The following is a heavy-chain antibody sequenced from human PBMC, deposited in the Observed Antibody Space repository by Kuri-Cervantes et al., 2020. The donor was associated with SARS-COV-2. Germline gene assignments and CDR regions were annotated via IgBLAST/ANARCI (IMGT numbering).Heavy chain of an antibody. CDR1: GFSLTTSGMC. V-gene: IGHV4-61*08. J-gene: IGHJ6*03. CDR3: ARIAVAGLNYYYYYYMDV. Sequence: SGPTLVKPTQTLTLTCTFSGFSLTTSGMCVAWIRQPPGKGLEWIGYIYYSGSTNYNPSLKSRVTISVDTSKNQFSLKLSSVTAADTAVYYCARIAVAGLNYYYYYYMDVWGKGTTVTVSS. CDR2: IYYSGST. D-gene: IGHD6-19*01.